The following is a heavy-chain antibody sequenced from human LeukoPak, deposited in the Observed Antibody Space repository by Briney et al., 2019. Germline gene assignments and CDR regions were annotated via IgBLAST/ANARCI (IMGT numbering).Heavy chain of an antibody. D-gene: IGHD3-22*01. CDR3: AGTMIVVVIAGYFDY. CDR2: ISGSSGST. J-gene: IGHJ4*02. CDR1: GFTFSSHA. V-gene: IGHV3-23*01. Sequence: GGFLRLSCAASGFTFSSHAMSWVRQAPGKGLEWVSAISGSSGSTYYADSVKGRFTISRDNSKNTLYLQMNSLRAEDTAVYYCAGTMIVVVIAGYFDYWGQGTLVTVSS.